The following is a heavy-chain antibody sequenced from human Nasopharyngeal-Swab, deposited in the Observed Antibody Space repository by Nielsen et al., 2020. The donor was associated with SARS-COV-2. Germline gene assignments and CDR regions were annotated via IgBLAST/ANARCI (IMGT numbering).Heavy chain of an antibody. CDR2: VSGTGGTT. V-gene: IGHV3-23*01. D-gene: IGHD3-9*01. Sequence: GESLKISCAASGFPFSNFAMNWVRQAPGKGLEWVSSVSGTGGTTYYADSVKGRFTIFRDNSKNTLYLQMNSLRAEDTAVYYCAKDLALTILNFASWGQGTLVAVSS. J-gene: IGHJ4*02. CDR1: GFPFSNFA. CDR3: AKDLALTILNFAS.